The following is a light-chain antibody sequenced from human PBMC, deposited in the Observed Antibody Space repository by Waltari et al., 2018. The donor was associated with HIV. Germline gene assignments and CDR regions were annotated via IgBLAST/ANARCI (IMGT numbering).Light chain of an antibody. V-gene: IGLV2-11*01. CDR1: GSDIGTYDH. J-gene: IGLJ3*02. CDR3: CSYGGSYTWL. Sequence: QSALSQPHSVSGSPGQAVTISCNGSGSDIGTYDHVSWYQLHSGKAPPVIVYDVIKRPAGVPDRIIGSKSGNTASLTISGLQTDDEADYFCCSYGGSYTWLFGGGTKLTV. CDR2: DVI.